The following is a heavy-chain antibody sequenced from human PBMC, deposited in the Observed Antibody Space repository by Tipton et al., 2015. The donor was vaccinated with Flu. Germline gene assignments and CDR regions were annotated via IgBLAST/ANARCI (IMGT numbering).Heavy chain of an antibody. Sequence: GSLRLSCAASGFIFSNYEMNWVRQAPGKGLEWVSYISSSGSTIYYADSVKGRFTISRDNAKNSLYLQMNSLRAEDMAVYYCAKTGAPTYNYFDSWGQGTLVTVSS. CDR3: AKTGAPTYNYFDS. D-gene: IGHD7-27*01. J-gene: IGHJ5*01. CDR2: ISSSGSTI. CDR1: GFIFSNYE. V-gene: IGHV3-48*03.